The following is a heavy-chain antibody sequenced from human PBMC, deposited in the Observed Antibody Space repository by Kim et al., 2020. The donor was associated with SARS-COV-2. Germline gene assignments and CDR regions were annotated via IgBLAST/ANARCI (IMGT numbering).Heavy chain of an antibody. V-gene: IGHV3-23*01. Sequence: GGSLRLSCAASGFTFSSYAMSWVRQAPGKGLEWVSATSGSGGSTYYADSVKGRFTISRDNSKNTLYLQMNSLRAEDTAVYYCAKNWNDAWYFDYWGQGTLVTVSS. CDR3: AKNWNDAWYFDY. J-gene: IGHJ4*02. D-gene: IGHD1-1*01. CDR1: GFTFSSYA. CDR2: TSGSGGST.